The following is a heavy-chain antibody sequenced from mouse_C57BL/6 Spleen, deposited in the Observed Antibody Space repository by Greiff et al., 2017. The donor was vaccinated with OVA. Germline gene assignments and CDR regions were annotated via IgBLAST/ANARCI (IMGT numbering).Heavy chain of an antibody. CDR3: ARFSNYYFDY. D-gene: IGHD2-5*01. J-gene: IGHJ2*01. V-gene: IGHV1-54*01. CDR2: INPGSGGT. CDR1: GYAFTNYL. Sequence: VQLVESGAELVRPGTSVKVSCKASGYAFTNYLIEWVKQRPGQGLEWIGVINPGSGGTNYNEKFKGKATLTADKSSSTAYMQLSSLTSEDSAVYFCARFSNYYFDYWGQGTTLTVSS.